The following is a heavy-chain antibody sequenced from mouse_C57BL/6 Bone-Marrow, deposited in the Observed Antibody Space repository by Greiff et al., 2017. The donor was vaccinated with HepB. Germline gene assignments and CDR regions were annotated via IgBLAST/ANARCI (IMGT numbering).Heavy chain of an antibody. CDR2: IYPGSGST. V-gene: IGHV1-55*01. Sequence: QVQLQQPGAELVKPGASVKMSCKASGYTFTSYWITWVKQRPGQGLEWIGDIYPGSGSTNYNEKFKSKATLTVDTSSSTAYMQLSSLTSEDSAVYYCANYYGSSLYAMDYWGQGTSVTVSS. D-gene: IGHD1-1*01. CDR3: ANYYGSSLYAMDY. J-gene: IGHJ4*01. CDR1: GYTFTSYW.